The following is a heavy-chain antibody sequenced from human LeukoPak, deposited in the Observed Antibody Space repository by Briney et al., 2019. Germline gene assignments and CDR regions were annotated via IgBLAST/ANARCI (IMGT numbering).Heavy chain of an antibody. J-gene: IGHJ3*02. CDR2: ISYDGSNK. CDR1: GFTFSSYA. Sequence: PGGSLRLSCAASGFTFSSYAMHWVRQAPGKGLEWVADISYDGSNKYYADSVKGRFTISRDNSKNTLYLQMNSLRAEDTAVYYCARDSSSWKFSAFDIWGQGTMVTVSS. CDR3: ARDSSSWKFSAFDI. D-gene: IGHD6-13*01. V-gene: IGHV3-30*04.